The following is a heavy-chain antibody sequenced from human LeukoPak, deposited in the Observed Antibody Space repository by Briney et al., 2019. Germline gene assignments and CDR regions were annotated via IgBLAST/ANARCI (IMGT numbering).Heavy chain of an antibody. D-gene: IGHD3-22*01. V-gene: IGHV3-7*01. CDR2: IKQDGSEK. Sequence: GGSLRLSCPASGFTFSSYWMSWVRQAPGKGLEWVANIKQDGSEKYCVDSVKGGFTISRDNAKNSLYLQMNSLRAEDTAVYYCARDTMIAPRDYWGQGTLVTVSS. CDR1: GFTFSSYW. CDR3: ARDTMIAPRDY. J-gene: IGHJ4*02.